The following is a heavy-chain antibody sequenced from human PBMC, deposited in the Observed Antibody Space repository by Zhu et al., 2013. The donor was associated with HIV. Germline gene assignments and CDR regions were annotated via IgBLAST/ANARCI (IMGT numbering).Heavy chain of an antibody. CDR2: IIPIFGTA. CDR1: GGTFSSYA. V-gene: IGHV1-69*06. J-gene: IGHJ4*02. D-gene: IGHD3-10*01. Sequence: QVQLVQSGAEVKKPGSSVKVSCKASGGTFSSYAISWVRQAPGQGLEWMGGIIPIFGTANYAQKFQGRVTITADKSTSTAYMELSSLRSEDTAVYYCARDSRPARPLLWFGELLAEEAFDYWGQGTLVTVSS. CDR3: ARDSRPARPLLWFGELLAEEAFDY.